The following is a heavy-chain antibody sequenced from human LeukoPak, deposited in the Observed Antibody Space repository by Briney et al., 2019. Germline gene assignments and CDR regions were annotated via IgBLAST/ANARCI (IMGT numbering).Heavy chain of an antibody. CDR1: GFTFNNYA. CDR2: ISGSASST. Sequence: GGSLRLSCAASGFTFNNYAMSWARQTPGKGPEWVSGISGSASSTYYTDSVKGRFTISRDNSKNTLYLQMNSLRAEDTALHYCAKDKHEVVPAADEYWGQGTLVTVSS. CDR3: AKDKHEVVPAADEY. J-gene: IGHJ4*02. V-gene: IGHV3-23*01. D-gene: IGHD2-2*01.